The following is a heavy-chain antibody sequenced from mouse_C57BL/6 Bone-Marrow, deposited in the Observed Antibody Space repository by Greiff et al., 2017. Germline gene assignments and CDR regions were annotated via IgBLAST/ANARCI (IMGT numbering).Heavy chain of an antibody. Sequence: QVQLQQPGAELVKPGASVKVSCKASGYTFTSYWMHWVKQRPGQGLEWIGRIHPSDSDTNYNQKFKGKATMTVDKSSSTAYMQLSSLTSEDSAVYYCAKRLRLRGWFAYWGQGTLVTVSA. CDR3: AKRLRLRGWFAY. V-gene: IGHV1-74*01. J-gene: IGHJ3*01. D-gene: IGHD3-2*02. CDR1: GYTFTSYW. CDR2: IHPSDSDT.